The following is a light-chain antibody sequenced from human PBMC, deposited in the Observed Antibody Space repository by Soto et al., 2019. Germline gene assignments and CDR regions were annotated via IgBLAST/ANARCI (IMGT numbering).Light chain of an antibody. J-gene: IGLJ2*01. Sequence: QSVLTQPPSASGTPGQRVTISCSGSSSNIGSEYVVWYQHLPGTAPKLLIFEVTNRPSGVSGRFSGSKSGITASLSISGLQPEDEADYYCTSYSSSSPVLFGGGTKLTVL. CDR2: EVT. V-gene: IGLV1-47*01. CDR3: TSYSSSSPVL. CDR1: SSNIGSEY.